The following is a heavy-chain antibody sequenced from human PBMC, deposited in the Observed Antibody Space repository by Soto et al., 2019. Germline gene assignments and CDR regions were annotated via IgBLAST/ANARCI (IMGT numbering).Heavy chain of an antibody. CDR2: IYYSGST. CDR3: ARREVTMAYYLDY. CDR1: GGSISSSSYY. J-gene: IGHJ4*02. D-gene: IGHD3-10*01. Sequence: SETLSLTCTVSGGSISSSSYYWGWIRQPPGKGLEWIGSIYYSGSTYYNPSLKSRVTISVDTSKNQFSLKLSSVTAADTAVYYCARREVTMAYYLDYWGQGTRVTVSS. V-gene: IGHV4-39*01.